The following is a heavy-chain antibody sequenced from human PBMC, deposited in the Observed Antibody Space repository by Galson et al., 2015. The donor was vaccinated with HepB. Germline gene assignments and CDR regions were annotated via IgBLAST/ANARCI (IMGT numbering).Heavy chain of an antibody. CDR2: ISAYNGNT. CDR3: ARDRTGLVVPAATANYYYGMDV. J-gene: IGHJ6*02. V-gene: IGHV1-18*04. Sequence: SVKVSCKASGYTFTSYGISWVRQAPGQGLEWMGWISAYNGNTNYAQKLQGRVTMTTDTSTSTAYMELRSLRSDDTAVYYCARDRTGLVVPAATANYYYGMDVWGQGTTVTVSS. CDR1: GYTFTSYG. D-gene: IGHD2-2*01.